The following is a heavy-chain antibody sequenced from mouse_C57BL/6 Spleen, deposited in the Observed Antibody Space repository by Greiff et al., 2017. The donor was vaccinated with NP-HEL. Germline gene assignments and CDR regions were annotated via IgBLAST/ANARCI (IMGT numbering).Heavy chain of an antibody. V-gene: IGHV1-4*01. D-gene: IGHD4-1*01. CDR1: GYTFTSYT. J-gene: IGHJ3*01. CDR2: INPSSGYT. CDR3: AREELGPGFAY. Sequence: QVQLQQSGAELARPGASVKMSCKASGYTFTSYTMHWVKQRPGQGLEWIGYINPSSGYTKYNQKVKDKATLTADKSSSTAYMQLSSLTSEDSAVYYCAREELGPGFAYWGQGTLVTVSA.